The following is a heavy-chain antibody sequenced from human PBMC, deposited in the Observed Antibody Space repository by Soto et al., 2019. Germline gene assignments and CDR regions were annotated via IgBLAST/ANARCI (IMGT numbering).Heavy chain of an antibody. V-gene: IGHV3-30*18. D-gene: IGHD3-16*01. CDR1: GFTFSSYG. Sequence: QVQLVESGGGVVQPGRSLRLSCAASGFTFSSYGMHWVRQAPGKGLEWVAVIPYDGSNKYYADSVKGRFTISRDNSKNTLYLQMNSRRAEDTAVYYCAKAGGGSDDAFDIWGQGTMVTVSS. CDR3: AKAGGGSDDAFDI. J-gene: IGHJ3*02. CDR2: IPYDGSNK.